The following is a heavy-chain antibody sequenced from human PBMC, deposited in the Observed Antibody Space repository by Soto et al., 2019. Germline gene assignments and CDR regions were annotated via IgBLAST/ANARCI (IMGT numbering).Heavy chain of an antibody. CDR3: ARIRTAAAGNYFDY. J-gene: IGHJ4*02. CDR1: GFSLSTSGMC. Sequence: SGPTLVNPTQTLTLTCTFSGFSLSTSGMCVSWIRQPPGRALEWLARIDWDDDKYYSKSLKTRLTISKDTSENQVVLTMTNVDPVDTATYYCARIRTAAAGNYFDYWGQGTLVTVSS. CDR2: IDWDDDK. V-gene: IGHV2-70*11. D-gene: IGHD6-13*01.